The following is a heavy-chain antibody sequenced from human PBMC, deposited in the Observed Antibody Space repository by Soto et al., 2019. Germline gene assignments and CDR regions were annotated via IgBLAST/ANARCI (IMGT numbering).Heavy chain of an antibody. V-gene: IGHV3-30-3*01. Sequence: QVQLVESGGGVVQPGRSLRLSCAASGFTFSSYAMHWVRQAPGKGLEWVAVISYDGSNKYYADSVKGRFTISRDNSKNTLYLQMYSLRAEDTAVYYCARDPRGYSSSWTFFDYWGQGTLVTVSS. J-gene: IGHJ4*02. CDR1: GFTFSSYA. CDR2: ISYDGSNK. CDR3: ARDPRGYSSSWTFFDY. D-gene: IGHD6-13*01.